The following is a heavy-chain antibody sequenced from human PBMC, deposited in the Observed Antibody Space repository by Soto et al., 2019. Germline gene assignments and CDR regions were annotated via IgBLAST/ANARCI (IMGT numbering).Heavy chain of an antibody. CDR3: ARDVASSSSTSNPFNY. J-gene: IGHJ4*02. CDR1: GFTFSNYW. D-gene: IGHD6-6*01. V-gene: IGHV3-7*05. Sequence: GGSLRLSCVVSGFTFSNYWMSWVRQAPWKGLEWVAHIKQDGSEKYYVDSVKGRFTISRDNAQNSLYLQMNSLRAEDTAVYYCARDVASSSSTSNPFNYWGQGTLVTVSS. CDR2: IKQDGSEK.